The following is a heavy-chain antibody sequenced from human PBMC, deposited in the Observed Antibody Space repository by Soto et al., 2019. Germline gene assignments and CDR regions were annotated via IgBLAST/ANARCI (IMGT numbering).Heavy chain of an antibody. D-gene: IGHD1-26*01. V-gene: IGHV3-23*01. Sequence: EVQLLESGGGLVQPGGSLRLSCAASGFTFSSYAMSWVRQAPGKGLEWVSVISGSGGSTYYADSVKGRFTISRDNSKSALYLQMNSLRAEDTAVYYCARRGSGSQFDYWGQGTLVTVSS. CDR2: ISGSGGST. CDR3: ARRGSGSQFDY. J-gene: IGHJ4*02. CDR1: GFTFSSYA.